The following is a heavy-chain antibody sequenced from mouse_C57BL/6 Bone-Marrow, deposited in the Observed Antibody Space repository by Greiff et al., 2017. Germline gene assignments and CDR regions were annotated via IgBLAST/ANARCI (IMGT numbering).Heavy chain of an antibody. Sequence: QVQLQQSGAELARPGASVKMSCKASGYTFTSYTMHWVKQRPGQGLEWIGYITPSSGYTKYNQKFKDKATLTADKSSSTAYMQLSSLTSEDSAVYDCEKRGRGTWFAYWGQGTLVTVSA. V-gene: IGHV1-4*01. J-gene: IGHJ3*01. CDR3: EKRGRGTWFAY. CDR1: GYTFTSYT. CDR2: ITPSSGYT. D-gene: IGHD4-1*01.